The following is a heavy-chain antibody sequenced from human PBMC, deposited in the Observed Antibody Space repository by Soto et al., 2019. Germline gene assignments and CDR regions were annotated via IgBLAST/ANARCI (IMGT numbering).Heavy chain of an antibody. V-gene: IGHV3-23*01. CDR2: ISGSADST. Sequence: EVQLLESGGGLVQPGGSLRLSCAASGFTFSSFALNWVRQAPGKGLEWVSIISGSADSTFYADSVKGRFTSSRDNSKNILYLKINSRRAEDTAVYYCAKTRGAMIYAISVYGMDVWGQGTTVTVSS. D-gene: IGHD2-8*01. J-gene: IGHJ6*02. CDR1: GFTFSSFA. CDR3: AKTRGAMIYAISVYGMDV.